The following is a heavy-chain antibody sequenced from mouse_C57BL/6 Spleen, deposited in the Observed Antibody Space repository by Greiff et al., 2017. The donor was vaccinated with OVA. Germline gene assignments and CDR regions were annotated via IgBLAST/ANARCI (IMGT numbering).Heavy chain of an antibody. Sequence: EVQRVESGGGLVKPGGSLKLSCAASGFTFSDYGMHWVRQAPEKGLEWVAYISSGSSTIYYADTVKGRFTISRDNAKNTLFLQMTSLRSEDTAMYYCATPYGNYVGAMDYWGQGTSVTVSS. CDR2: ISSGSSTI. D-gene: IGHD2-1*01. CDR1: GFTFSDYG. V-gene: IGHV5-17*01. CDR3: ATPYGNYVGAMDY. J-gene: IGHJ4*01.